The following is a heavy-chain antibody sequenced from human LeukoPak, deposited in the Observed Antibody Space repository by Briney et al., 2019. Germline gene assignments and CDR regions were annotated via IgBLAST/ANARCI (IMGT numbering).Heavy chain of an antibody. CDR3: ARLIDYYGMDV. Sequence: SETLSLTCTVSGGSISSYYWSWIRQPPGKGLEWVGYIYYSGSTNYNRSLKNRVTISVDTSKNQLSLKLGSVTAADSAVYYCARLIDYYGMDVWGQGTTVTVSS. V-gene: IGHV4-59*01. D-gene: IGHD3-16*01. CDR1: GGSISSYY. CDR2: IYYSGST. J-gene: IGHJ6*02.